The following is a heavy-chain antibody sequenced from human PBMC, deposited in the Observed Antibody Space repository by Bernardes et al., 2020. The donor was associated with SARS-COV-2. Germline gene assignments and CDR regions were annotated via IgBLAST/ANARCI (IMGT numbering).Heavy chain of an antibody. D-gene: IGHD5-12*01. CDR1: GFTFSSYA. J-gene: IGHJ6*02. CDR3: AKEAYSGYLETYYFYYGMDV. Sequence: GGSLRLSCAASGFTFSSYAVSWVRQAPGKGLEWVSAISNSGGGTYYADSVQGRFTVSRDYSTNTLYLQMDSLRAEDTAIYYCAKEAYSGYLETYYFYYGMDVWGQGTTVTVSS. V-gene: IGHV3-23*01. CDR2: ISNSGGGT.